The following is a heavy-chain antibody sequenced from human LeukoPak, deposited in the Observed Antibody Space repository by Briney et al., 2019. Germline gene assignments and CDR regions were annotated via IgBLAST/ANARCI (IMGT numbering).Heavy chain of an antibody. D-gene: IGHD5-18*01. CDR3: AGGTAMGAFDY. J-gene: IGHJ4*02. Sequence: SETLSLTCAVYGGSFSGYYWSWIRQPPGEGLEWIGEINHSGSTNYNPSLKSRVTISVDTSKNQFSLKLSSVTAADTAVYYCAGGTAMGAFDYWGQGTLVTVSS. V-gene: IGHV4-34*01. CDR1: GGSFSGYY. CDR2: INHSGST.